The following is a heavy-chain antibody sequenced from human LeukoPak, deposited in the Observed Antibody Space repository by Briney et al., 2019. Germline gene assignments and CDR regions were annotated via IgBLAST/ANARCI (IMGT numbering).Heavy chain of an antibody. Sequence: GGSLRLSCAASGFTFSSYSMNWVRQAPGKGLEWVAVISYDGSNKYYADSVKGRFTISRDNSKNTLYLQMNSLRAEDTAVYYCARLRRYYYDSSGYYLDYWGQGTLVTVSS. J-gene: IGHJ4*02. CDR2: ISYDGSNK. CDR1: GFTFSSYS. D-gene: IGHD3-22*01. CDR3: ARLRRYYYDSSGYYLDY. V-gene: IGHV3-30*03.